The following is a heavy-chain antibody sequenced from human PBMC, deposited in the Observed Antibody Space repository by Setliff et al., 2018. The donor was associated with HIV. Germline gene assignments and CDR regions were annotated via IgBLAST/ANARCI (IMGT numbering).Heavy chain of an antibody. J-gene: IGHJ6*03. CDR3: ARARPQAIDDTYYYYMDV. Sequence: GGSLRLSCAASGFTFSSYDMHWVRQATGKGLEWVSAIGTAGDTYYPGSVKGRFTISRENAKNSLYLQMNSLRAEDTAVYFCARARPQAIDDTYYYYMDVWGKGTTVTVSS. V-gene: IGHV3-13*01. D-gene: IGHD2-21*01. CDR2: IGTAGDT. CDR1: GFTFSSYD.